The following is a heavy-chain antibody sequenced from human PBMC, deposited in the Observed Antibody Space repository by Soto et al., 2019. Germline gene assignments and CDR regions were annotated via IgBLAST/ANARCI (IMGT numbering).Heavy chain of an antibody. CDR3: ARDPHYSMYYYYYGMDV. J-gene: IGHJ6*02. V-gene: IGHV3-48*03. CDR1: GFTFSSYE. D-gene: IGHD4-4*01. Sequence: GGSLRLSCAASGFTFSSYEMNWVRQAPGKGLEWVSYISSSGSTIYYADSVKGRFTISRDNAKNSLYLQMNSLRAEDTAVYYCARDPHYSMYYYYYGMDVWGQGTTVTVSS. CDR2: ISSSGSTI.